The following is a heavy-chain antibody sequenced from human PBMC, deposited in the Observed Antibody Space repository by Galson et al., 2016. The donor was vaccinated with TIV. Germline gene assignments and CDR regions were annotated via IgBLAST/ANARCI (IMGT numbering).Heavy chain of an antibody. J-gene: IGHJ3*01. D-gene: IGHD3-3*01. Sequence: EPLSLTCAVYGGSFNRYYWTWIRQPPGKGPEWIGQIYHRGSTKYNPSLNSRVTISVDTSKNQFSLKMTSMTAADTAVYYCASPFPGGDDFWSAYYDAFDVWGQGTMVTGSS. CDR2: IYHRGST. CDR1: GGSFNRYY. V-gene: IGHV4-34*01. CDR3: ASPFPGGDDFWSAYYDAFDV.